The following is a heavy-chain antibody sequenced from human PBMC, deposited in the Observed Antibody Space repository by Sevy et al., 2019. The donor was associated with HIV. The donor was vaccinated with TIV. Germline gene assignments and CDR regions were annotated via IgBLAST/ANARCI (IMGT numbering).Heavy chain of an antibody. Sequence: GGSLRLSCAASGFTVSSNYMSWVRQAPGKGLEWVSVIYSGGSTYYADSVKGRFTISRDNSKNKQYLQMNSLRAEDTAVYYCASRGPSGSYYYYSGMDVWGQGTRVTVSS. CDR2: IYSGGST. J-gene: IGHJ6*02. CDR1: GFTVSSNY. CDR3: ASRGPSGSYYYYSGMDV. D-gene: IGHD1-1*01. V-gene: IGHV3-53*01.